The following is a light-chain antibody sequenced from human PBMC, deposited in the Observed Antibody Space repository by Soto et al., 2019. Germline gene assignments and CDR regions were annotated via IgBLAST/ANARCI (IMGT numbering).Light chain of an antibody. J-gene: IGKJ1*01. CDR3: QQYGGSPPT. Sequence: EIVLTQSPGTLSLSPGESAALSCRASQSVSNNFLAWYQRKPGQAPRLLIYGASYRATDIPYRFSGSGSGTDFPLTITRLEPDDFAVYYCQQYGGSPPTFGQGTKVEVK. CDR2: GAS. CDR1: QSVSNNF. V-gene: IGKV3-20*01.